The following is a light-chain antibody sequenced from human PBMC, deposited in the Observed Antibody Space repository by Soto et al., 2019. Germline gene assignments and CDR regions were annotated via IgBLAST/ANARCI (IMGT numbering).Light chain of an antibody. V-gene: IGKV1-5*01. Sequence: DIQMTQSPSTLSASVGDRVTITCRASQSISTWLAWYQQKPGKAPKLLIFDASSLESGVPSRFSGSGSGTEFTLTISTLQPDDFATYYCQQYHSYRTFXQGTKV. J-gene: IGKJ1*01. CDR2: DAS. CDR3: QQYHSYRT. CDR1: QSISTW.